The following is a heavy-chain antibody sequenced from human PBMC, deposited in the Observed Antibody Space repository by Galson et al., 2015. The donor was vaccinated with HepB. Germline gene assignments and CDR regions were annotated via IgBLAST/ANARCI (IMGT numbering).Heavy chain of an antibody. Sequence: SLRLSCAASGFTFTNYAMTWVRQAPGKGLEWVSTISDSGASTYYADSVKGRFTISRDNSKNTLYLQMNSLRAEDTAVYYCAKGQRAGQSERQQLQWFDPWGQGTLATVSS. V-gene: IGHV3-23*01. D-gene: IGHD6-13*01. J-gene: IGHJ5*02. CDR2: ISDSGAST. CDR3: AKGQRAGQSERQQLQWFDP. CDR1: GFTFTNYA.